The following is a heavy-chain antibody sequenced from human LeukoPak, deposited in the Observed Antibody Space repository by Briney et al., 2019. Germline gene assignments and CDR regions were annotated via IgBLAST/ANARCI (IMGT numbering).Heavy chain of an antibody. D-gene: IGHD5-12*01. CDR3: ARALGYSGYDAFDI. CDR1: GFTFSSYS. Sequence: GGSLRLSCAASGFTFSSYSMNWVRQAPGKGLEWVSSTSSSSSYIYYADSLKGRFTISRDNAKNSLYLQMNSLRAEDTAVYYCARALGYSGYDAFDIWGQGTMVTVSS. V-gene: IGHV3-21*01. CDR2: TSSSSSYI. J-gene: IGHJ3*02.